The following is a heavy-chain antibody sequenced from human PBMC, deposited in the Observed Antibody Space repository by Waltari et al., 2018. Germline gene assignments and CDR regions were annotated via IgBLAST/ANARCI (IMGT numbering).Heavy chain of an antibody. Sequence: HVQVVPSGAAVKRPGASLKVSCSASGYTFTGSYMHWVRQAPGQGLEWMGWINPNSGGTNYAQKFQGRVTMTRDTSISTAYMELSRLRSDDTAVYYCARGITGTTGDYFDYWGQGTLVTVSS. J-gene: IGHJ4*02. CDR2: INPNSGGT. CDR3: ARGITGTTGDYFDY. CDR1: GYTFTGSY. D-gene: IGHD1-7*01. V-gene: IGHV1-2*02.